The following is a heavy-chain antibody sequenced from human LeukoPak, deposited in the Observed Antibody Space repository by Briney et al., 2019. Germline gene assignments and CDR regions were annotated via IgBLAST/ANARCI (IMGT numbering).Heavy chain of an antibody. V-gene: IGHV3-48*04. Sequence: PGGSLRLSCAASGFTFSSYSMNWVRQAPGKGLEWVSYISSSSSTIYYADSVKGRFTISRDNAKNSLYLQMNSLRAEDTAVYFCARHPPVPVFQNGMDVWGQGTTVTVSS. D-gene: IGHD2-2*01. CDR1: GFTFSSYS. CDR3: ARHPPVPVFQNGMDV. J-gene: IGHJ6*02. CDR2: ISSSSSTI.